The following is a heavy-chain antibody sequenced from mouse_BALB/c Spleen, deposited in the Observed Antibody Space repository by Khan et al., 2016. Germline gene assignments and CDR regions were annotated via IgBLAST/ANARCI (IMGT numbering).Heavy chain of an antibody. J-gene: IGHJ3*01. V-gene: IGHV5-2*01. CDR1: EYEFPSHD. CDR3: TLHYYGGSFCFAY. D-gene: IGHD1-1*01. Sequence: EVELVESGGGLVQPGESLKLSCESNEYEFPSHDMSWVRKTPEKRLELVAAINSAGGDTYYPDTMERRCIISRENTKKTLYMKMSSLRSEDTALYYCTLHYYGGSFCFAYWGHGTLVTVSA. CDR2: INSAGGDT.